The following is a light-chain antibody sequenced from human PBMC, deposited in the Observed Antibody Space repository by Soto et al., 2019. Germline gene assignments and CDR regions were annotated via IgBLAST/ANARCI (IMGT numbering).Light chain of an antibody. CDR2: EVN. CDR1: SSDVGGYNY. Sequence: QSALTQPPSASGSPGQSVTISCTGTSSDVGGYNYVSWYQQHPGKAPKLMIYEVNKRPSGVPDRFSASKSGITASLTISGLQAEDEADYYCCSYAGTYAFYVFGTGTKLTVL. J-gene: IGLJ1*01. V-gene: IGLV2-8*01. CDR3: CSYAGTYAFYV.